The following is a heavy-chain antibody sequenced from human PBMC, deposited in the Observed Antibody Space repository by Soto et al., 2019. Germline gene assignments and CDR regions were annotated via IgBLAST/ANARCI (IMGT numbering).Heavy chain of an antibody. CDR3: AKERAYGSGGSCYPGGAFDI. CDR2: ISGSGGST. V-gene: IGHV3-23*01. Sequence: PGGSLRLSCAASGFTFSSYAMSWVRQAPGKGLEWVSAISGSGGSTYYADSVKGRFTISRDNSKNTLYLQMNSQRAGDTAVYNCAKERAYGSGGSCYPGGAFDIWGEGTRVTV. J-gene: IGHJ3*02. CDR1: GFTFSSYA. D-gene: IGHD2-15*01.